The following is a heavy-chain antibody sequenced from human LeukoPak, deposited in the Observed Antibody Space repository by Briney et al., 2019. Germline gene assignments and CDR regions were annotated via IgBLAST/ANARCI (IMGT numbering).Heavy chain of an antibody. CDR3: AKDYGDYWSAFNI. CDR1: GFTFRSYG. D-gene: IGHD4-17*01. Sequence: GGSLRLSCAASGFTFRSYGMQWVRQAPGKGLEWVAIIWYDGSNKYYADSVKGRFTISRDNSKNTLYLQMNSLRAEDTAVYYCAKDYGDYWSAFNIWGQGTMVTVSS. J-gene: IGHJ3*02. V-gene: IGHV3-33*06. CDR2: IWYDGSNK.